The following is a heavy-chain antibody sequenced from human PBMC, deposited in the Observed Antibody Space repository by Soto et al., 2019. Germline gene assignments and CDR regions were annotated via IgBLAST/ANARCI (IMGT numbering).Heavy chain of an antibody. CDR3: ARGDSTDCSNCVGSFFYNHDMDV. Sequence: QVQLVQYGAEVKKPGASVKVSCKASGYSFTDYHIHWVRQAPGQGLEWMGRINPKSGGTSTAQKFQGWVTMTTDTSISTASIELTRLTSDDTASYYCARGDSTDCSNCVGSFFYNHDMDVWGQGTTVTVSS. D-gene: IGHD2-8*01. J-gene: IGHJ6*02. CDR2: INPKSGGT. CDR1: GYSFTDYH. V-gene: IGHV1-2*04.